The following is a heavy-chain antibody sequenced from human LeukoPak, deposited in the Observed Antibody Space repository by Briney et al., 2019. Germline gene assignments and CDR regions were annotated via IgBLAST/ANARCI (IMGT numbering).Heavy chain of an antibody. V-gene: IGHV4-39*01. CDR2: LYSGRTT. Sequence: SETLSLTCTVSGDSFTSSSHHWGWIRQSPGKGLEWIGSLYSGRTTYYNPTLNSRVTISLVTPKNQFSLQLNSVTAADTAIYYCVRHDGRGGNTMGALDSWGQGSLVTVSS. J-gene: IGHJ4*02. CDR1: GDSFTSSSHH. CDR3: VRHDGRGGNTMGALDS. D-gene: IGHD3-3*01.